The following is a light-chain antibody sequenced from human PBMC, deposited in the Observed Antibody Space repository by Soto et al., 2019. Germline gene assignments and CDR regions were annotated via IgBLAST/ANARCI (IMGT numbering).Light chain of an antibody. CDR2: SNR. Sequence: QAVVTQPPSASGTPGQRVSISCSGSDSNIGDNAVNWFQQLPGTAPKLLIYSNRQRPSGVPDRFSGSKSGNTASLTVSGLQAEDEADYYCSSYAGSSNVFGTGTKLTVL. CDR3: SSYAGSSNV. CDR1: DSNIGDNA. J-gene: IGLJ1*01. V-gene: IGLV1-44*01.